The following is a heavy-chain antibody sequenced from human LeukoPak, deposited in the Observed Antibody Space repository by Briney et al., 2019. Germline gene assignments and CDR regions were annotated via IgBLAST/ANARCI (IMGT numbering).Heavy chain of an antibody. CDR3: AKDFGYDSGTYLEQ. CDR1: GFIFSSYS. CDR2: ISYDGSKK. D-gene: IGHD3-10*01. J-gene: IGHJ4*02. Sequence: GGSLRLSCAAAGFIFSSYSMHWVRQAPGKGLEWVAVISYDGSKKYYPESVRGRFTISRDNSKNTLFLQMNSLGAEDTAVYYCAKDFGYDSGTYLEQWGQGTLVTVSS. V-gene: IGHV3-30*18.